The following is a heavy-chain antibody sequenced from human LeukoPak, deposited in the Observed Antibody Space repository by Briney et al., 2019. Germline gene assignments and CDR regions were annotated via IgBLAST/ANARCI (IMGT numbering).Heavy chain of an antibody. CDR1: GVTLSSDE. V-gene: IGHV3-48*03. CDR3: ARGGGYCSGGSCSHYYYYYMDV. CDR2: ISGSGSTI. Sequence: PGGSLRLSCAASGVTLSSDEMTRVRQAPGNGLEWGSYISGSGSTIYSAYSVKGRFNISRDNAKSSLYRQMNSLRSDDTAVYYCARGGGYCSGGSCSHYYYYYMDVWGKGTTVTVSS. J-gene: IGHJ6*03. D-gene: IGHD2-15*01.